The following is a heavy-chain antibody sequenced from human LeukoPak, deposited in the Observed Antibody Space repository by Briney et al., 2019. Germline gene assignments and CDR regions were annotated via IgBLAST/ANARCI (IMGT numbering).Heavy chain of an antibody. J-gene: IGHJ4*02. CDR2: ISAYKCNT. CDR3: ARFRAGVGEPYGDY. V-gene: IGHV1-18*04. D-gene: IGHD3-10*01. CDR1: RYSFTRYY. Sequence: ASVTVSCQPSRYSFTRYYMHWVRQAPAHGLEWMGWISAYKCNTNYAQKPQGRVTMTTDTSTSTAYMELRSLTSDDTAVDYCARFRAGVGEPYGDYWGQGTLVTVSS.